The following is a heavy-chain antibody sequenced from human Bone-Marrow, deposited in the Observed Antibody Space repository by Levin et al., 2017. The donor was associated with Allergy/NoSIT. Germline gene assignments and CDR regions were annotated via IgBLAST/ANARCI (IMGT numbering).Heavy chain of an antibody. D-gene: IGHD2-21*02. Sequence: KISCKASGGTFSTFAISWVRLAPGQGLEWMGGIIPIFGTTDFAQSFQDRVTITADKSTNTVYIELSSLTSDDAAVYYCATRGDCGGDCSMYYFDYWGQGTLVTVSS. J-gene: IGHJ4*02. CDR3: ATRGDCGGDCSMYYFDY. CDR2: IIPIFGTT. V-gene: IGHV1-69*06. CDR1: GGTFSTFA.